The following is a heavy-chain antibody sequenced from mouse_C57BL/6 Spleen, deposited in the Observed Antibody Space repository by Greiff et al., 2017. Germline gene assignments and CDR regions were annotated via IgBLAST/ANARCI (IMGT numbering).Heavy chain of an antibody. J-gene: IGHJ4*01. D-gene: IGHD1-1*01. CDR3: ARDEDYYGSRDYAMDY. V-gene: IGHV5-4*01. CDR2: ISDGGSYT. CDR1: GFTFSSYA. Sequence: EVMLVESGGGLVKPGGSLKLSCAASGFTFSSYAMSWVRQTPEKRLEWVATISDGGSYTYYPDNVKGRFTISRDNAKNNLYLQMSHLKSEDTAMYYCARDEDYYGSRDYAMDYWGQGTSVTVSS.